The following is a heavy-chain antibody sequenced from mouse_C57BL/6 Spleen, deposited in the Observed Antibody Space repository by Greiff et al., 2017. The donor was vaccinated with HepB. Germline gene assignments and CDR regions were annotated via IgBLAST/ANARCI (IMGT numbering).Heavy chain of an antibody. J-gene: IGHJ2*01. V-gene: IGHV1-50*01. D-gene: IGHD1-1*01. CDR1: GYTFTSYW. CDR2: IDPSDSYT. CDR3: ARITTVVANLDY. Sequence: QVQLQQPGAELVKPGASVKLSCKASGYTFTSYWMQWANQRPGQGLEWIGEIDPSDSYTNYNQKFKGKATLTVETSSSTAYMQLSSLTSEDSAVYYCARITTVVANLDYWGQGTTLTVSS.